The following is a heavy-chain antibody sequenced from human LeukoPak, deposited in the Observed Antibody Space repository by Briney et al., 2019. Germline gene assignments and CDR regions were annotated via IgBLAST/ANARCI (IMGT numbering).Heavy chain of an antibody. Sequence: GAAVKVSCKASGYTFTSYYMHGVRQSPGQGLEWMGVINPSGGNTGYAQKFQGRVTMTRDTSTSTVYMELSSLRSEDTAVYYCARGLNTLVRGASDASDFWGQGTMVTVSS. D-gene: IGHD3-10*01. CDR3: ARGLNTLVRGASDASDF. CDR1: GYTFTSYY. V-gene: IGHV1-46*01. CDR2: INPSGGNT. J-gene: IGHJ3*01.